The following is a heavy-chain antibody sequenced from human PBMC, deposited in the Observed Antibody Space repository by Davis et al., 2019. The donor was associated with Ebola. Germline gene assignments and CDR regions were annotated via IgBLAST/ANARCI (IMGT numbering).Heavy chain of an antibody. Sequence: PGGSLRLSCAFYGGSFSDYYWNWIRQPPGKGLEWIGEIVDKGGTNYNPSLKRRVTMSVDTPKAQFSLRLTSVTAAATAIYYCARGRVGKTKSTRYADPPDYWGQGTLVTVSS. CDR3: ARGRVGKTKSTRYADPPDY. V-gene: IGHV4-34*01. D-gene: IGHD3-9*01. CDR2: IVDKGGT. J-gene: IGHJ4*02. CDR1: GGSFSDYY.